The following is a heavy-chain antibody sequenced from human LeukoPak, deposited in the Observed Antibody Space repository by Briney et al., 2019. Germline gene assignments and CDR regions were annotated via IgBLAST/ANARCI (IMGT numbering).Heavy chain of an antibody. CDR2: INPSGGST. J-gene: IGHJ4*02. Sequence: ASVKVSCKASGYTFTSYYMHWVRQAPGQGLEWMGIINPSGGSTSYAQKFQGRVTMTRDMSTSTVYMELSSLRSEDTAVYYCARLRRPKERSSWYGDFDYWGQGTLVTVSS. CDR1: GYTFTSYY. D-gene: IGHD6-13*01. CDR3: ARLRRPKERSSWYGDFDY. V-gene: IGHV1-46*01.